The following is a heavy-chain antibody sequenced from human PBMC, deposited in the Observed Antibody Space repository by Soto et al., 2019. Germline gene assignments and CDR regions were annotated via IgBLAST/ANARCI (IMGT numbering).Heavy chain of an antibody. CDR3: ARGRYGDY. V-gene: IGHV1-18*01. J-gene: IGHJ4*02. Sequence: QVHLVQSGAEVKKPGASVKVSCKGSGYICSTYGITWVRQAPGQGLEWMGWISAHNGNTNYAQKLQGRVTVTRDTSTSTAYMELRNLRSDDTAVYYCARGRYGDYWGQGALFTVSS. CDR2: ISAHNGNT. CDR1: GYICSTYG. D-gene: IGHD1-1*01.